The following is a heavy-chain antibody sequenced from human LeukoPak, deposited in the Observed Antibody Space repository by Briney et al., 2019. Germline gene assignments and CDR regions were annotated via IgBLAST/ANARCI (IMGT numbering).Heavy chain of an antibody. J-gene: IGHJ3*02. V-gene: IGHV1-2*02. D-gene: IGHD3-3*01. Sequence: ASVKVSCKASGYTFTGYYMHWVRQAPGQGLEWMGWINPNSGGTNYAQKFQGRVTMTRDTSISTAYMELSRLRSDDTAVYYCARDVWSGYYGAFDIWDQGTMVTVSS. CDR2: INPNSGGT. CDR3: ARDVWSGYYGAFDI. CDR1: GYTFTGYY.